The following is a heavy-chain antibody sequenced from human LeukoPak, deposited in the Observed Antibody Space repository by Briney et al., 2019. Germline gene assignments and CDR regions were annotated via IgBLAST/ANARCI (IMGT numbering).Heavy chain of an antibody. Sequence: GGSLRLSCAASGFTFSSYWMSWVRHAPGKGLEWVANIKQDGSEKYYVDSVKGRFTIFRDNAKNSLYLQMNSLRAEDTAVYYCARAYPDYYYGMDVWGQGTTVTVSS. V-gene: IGHV3-7*01. CDR1: GFTFSSYW. CDR3: ARAYPDYYYGMDV. J-gene: IGHJ6*02. CDR2: IKQDGSEK.